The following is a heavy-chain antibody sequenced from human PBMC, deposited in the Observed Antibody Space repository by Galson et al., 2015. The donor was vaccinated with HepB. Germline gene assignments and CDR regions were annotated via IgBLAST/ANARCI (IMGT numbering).Heavy chain of an antibody. V-gene: IGHV1-69*06. CDR2: IILIFGTA. J-gene: IGHJ3*02. D-gene: IGHD3-22*01. CDR1: GGTFSSYA. CDR3: ARKRNYYDSSGYWDDAFDI. Sequence: SVKGSCKASGGTFSSYAISWVRQAPGQGLEWMGGIILIFGTANYAQKFQGRVTITADKSTSTAYMELSSLRSEDTAVYYCARKRNYYDSSGYWDDAFDIWGQGTMVTVSS.